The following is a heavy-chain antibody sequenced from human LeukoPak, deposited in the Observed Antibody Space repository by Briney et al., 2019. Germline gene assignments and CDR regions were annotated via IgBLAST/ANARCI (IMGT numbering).Heavy chain of an antibody. J-gene: IGHJ5*02. Sequence: GGSLRLSCAASGFTFSSYSMNWVRQAPGKGLEWVSSISSSSSYIYYADSVKGRFTISRDNAKNSLYLQMNSLRAEDTAVYYCARATYYDFWSGYSWVNWFDPWGQGTLVTVSS. CDR2: ISSSSSYI. D-gene: IGHD3-3*01. CDR1: GFTFSSYS. V-gene: IGHV3-21*01. CDR3: ARATYYDFWSGYSWVNWFDP.